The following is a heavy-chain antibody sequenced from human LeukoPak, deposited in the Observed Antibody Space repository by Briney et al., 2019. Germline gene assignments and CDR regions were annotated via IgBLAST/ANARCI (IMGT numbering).Heavy chain of an antibody. CDR2: IKQDGSEK. Sequence: GGSLRLSCAASGFTFSSYWMSWVRQAPGKGLEWVANIKQDGSEKYYVDSVKGRFTISRDNAKNSLYLQMNSLRAEDTAVYYCARWGIAAADHYYYYGMDVWGQGTTVTVSS. V-gene: IGHV3-7*01. CDR1: GFTFSSYW. CDR3: ARWGIAAADHYYYYGMDV. J-gene: IGHJ6*02. D-gene: IGHD6-13*01.